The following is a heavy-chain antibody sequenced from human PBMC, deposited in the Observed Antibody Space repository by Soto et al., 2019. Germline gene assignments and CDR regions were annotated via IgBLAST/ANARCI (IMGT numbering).Heavy chain of an antibody. CDR2: IIPIFGTA. CDR1: GGTFSSYA. V-gene: IGHV1-69*12. D-gene: IGHD3-16*01. Sequence: QVQLVQSGAEVKRPGSSVKVSCKASGGTFSSYAISWVRQAPGQGLEWMGGIIPIFGTANYAQKFQGRVTITADESTSTAYMELSSLRSEDTAVYYCARPVVGGETTSGWFDPWGQGTLVTVSS. CDR3: ARPVVGGETTSGWFDP. J-gene: IGHJ5*02.